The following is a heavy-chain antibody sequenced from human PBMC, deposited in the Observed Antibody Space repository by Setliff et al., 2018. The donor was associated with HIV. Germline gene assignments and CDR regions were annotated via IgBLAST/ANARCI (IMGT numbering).Heavy chain of an antibody. CDR3: ARDDHYYDSGSYYSDWYFDL. CDR1: GGTFSMYA. V-gene: IGHV1-69*10. CDR2: IVPIIGIT. D-gene: IGHD3-10*01. Sequence: SVKVSCKASGGTFSMYAISWVRQAPGQGLEWMGGIVPIIGITNYAQKLQGRVTITADESTSTADMELSSLRSEDTAVYYCARDDHYYDSGSYYSDWYFDLWGRGTLVTVSS. J-gene: IGHJ2*01.